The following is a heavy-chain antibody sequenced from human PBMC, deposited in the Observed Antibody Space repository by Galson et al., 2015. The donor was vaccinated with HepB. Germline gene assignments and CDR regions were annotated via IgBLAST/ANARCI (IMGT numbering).Heavy chain of an antibody. Sequence: SVKVSCKASGYTFTSYGISWVRQAPGQGLEWMGWISAYNGNTNYAQKLQGRVTMTTDTSTSTAYMELRSLRSDDTAVYYCASVRPKVAGTGHTGYYYYYGMDVWGQGTTVTVSS. CDR3: ASVRPKVAGTGHTGYYYYYGMDV. CDR2: ISAYNGNT. V-gene: IGHV1-18*01. J-gene: IGHJ6*02. D-gene: IGHD6-19*01. CDR1: GYTFTSYG.